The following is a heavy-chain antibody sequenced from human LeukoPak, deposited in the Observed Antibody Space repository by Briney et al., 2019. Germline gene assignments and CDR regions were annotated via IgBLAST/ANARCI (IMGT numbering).Heavy chain of an antibody. J-gene: IGHJ6*02. CDR1: GFTFSDYY. Sequence: GSLRLSCAATGFTFSDYYMRWIRQAPGKGLEWVSYISSSGSTIYYAHSVKGRFTISMDNAKNSLYLQMNSLGDEDTAVYYCARDGGYGGYDYGPGYYYYGMDVWGQGTTVTVSS. CDR3: ARDGGYGGYDYGPGYYYYGMDV. D-gene: IGHD5-12*01. V-gene: IGHV3-11*01. CDR2: ISSSGSTI.